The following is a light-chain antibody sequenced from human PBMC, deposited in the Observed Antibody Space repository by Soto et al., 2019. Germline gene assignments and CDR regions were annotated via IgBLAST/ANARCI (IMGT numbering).Light chain of an antibody. V-gene: IGKV1-9*01. CDR2: GAS. CDR1: QGMSNY. Sequence: IQLTQSPSSLSASVGDRGTITCRASQGMSNYLAWYQQKQGKAPKLLIYGASTLQSGVPSRFGGSGSGTDFTLTVSSLQPEDFATYYCQQLFMYPPTFGPGTKVDI. CDR3: QQLFMYPPT. J-gene: IGKJ3*01.